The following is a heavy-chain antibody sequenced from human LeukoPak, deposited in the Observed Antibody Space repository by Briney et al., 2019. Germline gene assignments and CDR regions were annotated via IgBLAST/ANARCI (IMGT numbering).Heavy chain of an antibody. Sequence: GGSLRLSCGASGFTFSSYWMHWVRQAPGKGLVWVSRINSDGSSTSYADSVKGRFTISRDNAKNTLYLQMNSLRAEDTAVYYCATLDPYGEFDYWGQGTLVTVSS. CDR3: ATLDPYGEFDY. CDR2: INSDGSST. J-gene: IGHJ4*02. CDR1: GFTFSSYW. D-gene: IGHD3-10*01. V-gene: IGHV3-74*01.